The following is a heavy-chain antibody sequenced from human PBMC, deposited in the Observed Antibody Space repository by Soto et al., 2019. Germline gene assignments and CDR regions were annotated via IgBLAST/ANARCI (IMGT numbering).Heavy chain of an antibody. D-gene: IGHD6-6*01. V-gene: IGHV3-23*01. CDR1: GFTFSSYA. CDR2: ISGSGGST. Sequence: GGSLRLSCAASGFTFSSYAMSWVRQAPGKGLEWVSAISGSGGSTYYADSVKGRFTISRDNSKNTLYLQMNSLRAEDTAVYYCASRYSSSRPDGETQDYYYYYMDVWGKGTTVTVSS. CDR3: ASRYSSSRPDGETQDYYYYYMDV. J-gene: IGHJ6*03.